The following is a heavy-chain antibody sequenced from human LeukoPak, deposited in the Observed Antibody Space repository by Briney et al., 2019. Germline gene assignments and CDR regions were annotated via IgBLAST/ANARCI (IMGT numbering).Heavy chain of an antibody. D-gene: IGHD2-15*01. CDR1: RGSLSGYY. J-gene: IGHJ4*02. CDR3: ARGRVAATSVISY. V-gene: IGHV4-34*01. Sequence: SETLSLTCAVYRGSLSGYYWSWICQPPGKGLEWIGEINHSGGTNYNPSLKSRVTISVDTSENRFSLKLSSVTAADTAVYYCARGRVAATSVISYWGQGTLVTVSS. CDR2: INHSGGT.